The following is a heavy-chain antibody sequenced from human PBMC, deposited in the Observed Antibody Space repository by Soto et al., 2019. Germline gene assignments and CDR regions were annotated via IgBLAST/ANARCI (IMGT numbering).Heavy chain of an antibody. CDR1: GGSISNYY. CDR2: IYYRGST. Sequence: SETLSLTCTVSGGSISNYYWSWIRQTPGKGLEWIGYIYYRGSTNYNPSLKSRVTISVDTSRNQFSLRLSSVTAADTAVYYCARHRTESAAHYYGMDIWGQGTTVTVSS. V-gene: IGHV4-59*01. J-gene: IGHJ6*02. CDR3: ARHRTESAAHYYGMDI. D-gene: IGHD1-1*01.